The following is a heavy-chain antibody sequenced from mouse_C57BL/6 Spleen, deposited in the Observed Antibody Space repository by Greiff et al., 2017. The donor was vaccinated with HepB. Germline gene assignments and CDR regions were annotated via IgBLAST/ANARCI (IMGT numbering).Heavy chain of an antibody. V-gene: IGHV1-55*01. CDR3: ARKGRPPYWYFDV. J-gene: IGHJ1*03. CDR2: IYPGSGRT. Sequence: VQLQQPGAELVKPGASVKMSCKASGYTFTSYWITWVKQRPGQGLEWIGDIYPGSGRTNYNEKFKSKATLTVDTSSSTAYMQLSSLTSEDSAVYYCARKGRPPYWYFDVWGTGTTVTVSS. CDR1: GYTFTSYW. D-gene: IGHD1-2*01.